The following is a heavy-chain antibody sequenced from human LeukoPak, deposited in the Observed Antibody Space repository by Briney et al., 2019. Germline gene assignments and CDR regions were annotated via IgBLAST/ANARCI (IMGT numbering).Heavy chain of an antibody. Sequence: SETLSLTCTVSGGSISSYYWSWIRQPAGKGLEWIGRIYTSGSTNYNPSLKSRVTMSVDTSKNQFSLKLSSVTDADTAVYYCARDYYGSGRHYYYMDVWGKGTTVTISS. J-gene: IGHJ6*03. D-gene: IGHD3-10*01. CDR1: GGSISSYY. CDR3: ARDYYGSGRHYYYMDV. V-gene: IGHV4-4*07. CDR2: IYTSGST.